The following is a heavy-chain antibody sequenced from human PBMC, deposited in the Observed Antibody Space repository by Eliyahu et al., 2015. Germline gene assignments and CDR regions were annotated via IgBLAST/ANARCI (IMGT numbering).Heavy chain of an antibody. Sequence: QVQLVQSGSELKKPGASVKVSCKASGYTXTXXAMNWXXQAPGQGLEWXGWINTNTGNPTYAQGFTGRFVFSLDTSVSTAYLQISSLKAEDTAVYYCARYCGSTSCYEGALDYWGQGTLVTVSS. CDR2: INTNTGNP. J-gene: IGHJ4*02. CDR1: GYTXTXXA. D-gene: IGHD2-2*01. CDR3: ARYCGSTSCYEGALDY. V-gene: IGHV7-4-1*02.